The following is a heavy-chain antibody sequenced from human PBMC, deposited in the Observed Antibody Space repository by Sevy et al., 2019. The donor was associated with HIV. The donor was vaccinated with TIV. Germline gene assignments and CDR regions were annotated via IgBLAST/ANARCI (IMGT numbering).Heavy chain of an antibody. D-gene: IGHD4-17*01. V-gene: IGHV4-34*01. CDR3: ARGRCEHLY. J-gene: IGHJ4*02. CDR2: IIHTGNT. CDR1: GGSFSGFY. Sequence: SETLSLTCAVYGGSFSGFYWSWIRQPPGKGLEWIGEIIHTGNTNYNPSLKSRVTISVDTSKNQFSLNLTSVTAADTAVYYCARGRCEHLYWGQGTLVTVS.